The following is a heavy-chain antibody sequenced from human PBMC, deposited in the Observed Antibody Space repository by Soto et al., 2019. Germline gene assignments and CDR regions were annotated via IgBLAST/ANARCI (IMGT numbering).Heavy chain of an antibody. D-gene: IGHD2-2*01. CDR2: INAGNGNT. Sequence: ASVKVSCKASGYTFTSYAMHWVRQAPGQRLEWMGWINAGNGNTKYSQKFQGRVTITRDTSASTAYMELSSLRSEDTAVYYCARELRYCISTSCPYYYYDMDVWGQGTTVTVSS. CDR3: ARELRYCISTSCPYYYYDMDV. J-gene: IGHJ6*02. CDR1: GYTFTSYA. V-gene: IGHV1-3*01.